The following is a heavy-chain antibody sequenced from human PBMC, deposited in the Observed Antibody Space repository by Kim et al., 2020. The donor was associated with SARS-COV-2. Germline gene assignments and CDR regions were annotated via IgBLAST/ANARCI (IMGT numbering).Heavy chain of an antibody. Sequence: STPSLKSRVTISVYKSKNQFSLKLSSVTAADTAVYYCARAPQGSPDAFDIWGQGTMVTVSS. V-gene: IGHV4-61*05. J-gene: IGHJ3*02. CDR3: ARAPQGSPDAFDI. D-gene: IGHD6-13*01.